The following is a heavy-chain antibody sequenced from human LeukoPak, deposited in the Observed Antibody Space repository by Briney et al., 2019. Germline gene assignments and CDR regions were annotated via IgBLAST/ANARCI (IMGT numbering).Heavy chain of an antibody. CDR3: AREDEGATFTHGFDI. D-gene: IGHD1-26*01. Sequence: TGGSLRLSSAASGFTFRSYSMNWVRQAPGKGLEWVLYINSSSSTIYYADSVKGRFNISRDNAKNSLYLQMNSLRDEDTAVYYCAREDEGATFTHGFDIWGQGTMVTVSS. CDR1: GFTFRSYS. CDR2: INSSSSTI. J-gene: IGHJ3*02. V-gene: IGHV3-48*02.